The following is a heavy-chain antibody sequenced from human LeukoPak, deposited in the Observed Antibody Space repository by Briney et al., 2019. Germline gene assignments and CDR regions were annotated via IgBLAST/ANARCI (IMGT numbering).Heavy chain of an antibody. CDR3: ARDPYSSGWYASFDP. CDR2: IYTSGST. CDR1: GGSISSYY. V-gene: IGHV4-4*07. D-gene: IGHD6-19*01. J-gene: IGHJ5*02. Sequence: SETLSLTCTVSGGSISSYYWSWIRQPAGKGLEWIGRIYTSGSTNYNPSLKGRVTISVDTSKNRFSLKLRSVTAADTAVYYCARDPYSSGWYASFDPWGQGTLVTVSS.